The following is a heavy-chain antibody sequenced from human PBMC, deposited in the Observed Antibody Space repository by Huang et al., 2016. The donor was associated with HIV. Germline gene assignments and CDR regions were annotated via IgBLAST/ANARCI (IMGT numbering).Heavy chain of an antibody. CDR1: GYTFTSYA. CDR3: ARDKYFGSGTHFFDR. V-gene: IGHV1-18*01. D-gene: IGHD3-10*01. J-gene: IGHJ4*02. Sequence: QIQLVQSGVEVKKPGASVKVSCKASGYTFTSYAISWVRQAPGQGLEWMGWISAHNGAINYAPKCQNRVTMTTDTSTGTAYMDLRNLRSDDTAVYYCARDKYFGSGTHFFDRWGQGTLVTVSS. CDR2: ISAHNGAI.